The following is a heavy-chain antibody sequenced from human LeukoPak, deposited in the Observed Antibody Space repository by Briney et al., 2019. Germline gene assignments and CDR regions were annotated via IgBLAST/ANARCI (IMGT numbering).Heavy chain of an antibody. V-gene: IGHV5-51*01. D-gene: IGHD3-22*01. J-gene: IGHJ3*02. CDR1: GYSFTSYW. Sequence: GESLKISCKGSGYSFTSYWIAWVRQMPGKGLEGMGIIYPSDSDTRYSPSFQGQGTISADKSISTAYLQWSSLKASDTAMYYCARRDDCYDTSTRTYRPLRLDMWGQGTMVTVSS. CDR3: ARRDDCYDTSTRTYRPLRLDM. CDR2: IYPSDSDT.